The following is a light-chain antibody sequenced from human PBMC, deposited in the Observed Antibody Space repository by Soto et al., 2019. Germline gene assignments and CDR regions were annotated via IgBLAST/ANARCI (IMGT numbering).Light chain of an antibody. CDR1: QSISSSF. CDR2: GVS. Sequence: EIVLTQSPGTLSLSPGERATLSCRASQSISSSFLAWYQQKPGRAPRLLMYGVSSRATGIPDRFRGGGSGTDFTLTISSLEPEDFAVYYCQQLNNWPLTFGGGTNVDIK. CDR3: QQLNNWPLT. J-gene: IGKJ4*01. V-gene: IGKV3D-20*02.